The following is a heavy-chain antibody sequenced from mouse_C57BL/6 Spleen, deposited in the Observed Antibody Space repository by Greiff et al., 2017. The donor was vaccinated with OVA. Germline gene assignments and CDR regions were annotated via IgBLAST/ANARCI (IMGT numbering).Heavy chain of an antibody. CDR3: ARWDYYGTGAMDY. Sequence: QVQLKQSGPELVKPGASVKISCKASGYAFSSSWMNWVKQRPGKGLEWIGRIYPGDGDTNYNGKFKGKATLTADKSSSTAYMQLSSLTSEDSAVYFCARWDYYGTGAMDYWGQGTSVTVSS. CDR2: IYPGDGDT. J-gene: IGHJ4*01. V-gene: IGHV1-82*01. D-gene: IGHD1-1*01. CDR1: GYAFSSSW.